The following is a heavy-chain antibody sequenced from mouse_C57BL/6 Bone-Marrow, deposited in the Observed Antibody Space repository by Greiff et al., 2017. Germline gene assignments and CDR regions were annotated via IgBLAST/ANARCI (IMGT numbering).Heavy chain of an antibody. CDR2: ISSGSSTI. Sequence: EVKLMESGGCLVKPGGSLKLSCAASGFTFSDYGMHWVRQAPEKGLEWVAYISSGSSTIYYADTVKGRFTISRDNAKNTLFLQMTSLRSEDTAMYYCARRWFAYWGQGTLVTVSA. CDR3: ARRWFAY. J-gene: IGHJ3*01. CDR1: GFTFSDYG. V-gene: IGHV5-17*01.